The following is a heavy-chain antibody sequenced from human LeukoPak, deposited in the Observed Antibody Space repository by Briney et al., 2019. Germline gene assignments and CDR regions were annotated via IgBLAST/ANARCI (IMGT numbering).Heavy chain of an antibody. CDR2: ISYDGSNK. Sequence: PGRSLRLSCAASGFTFSSYGMHWVRQAPGKGLEWVAVISYDGSNKYYADSVKGRFTISRDNSKNTLYLQMNSLRAEDTAVYYCANPTQDANYYYGMDVWGQRTTVTASS. V-gene: IGHV3-30*18. J-gene: IGHJ6*02. CDR1: GFTFSSYG. CDR3: ANPTQDANYYYGMDV.